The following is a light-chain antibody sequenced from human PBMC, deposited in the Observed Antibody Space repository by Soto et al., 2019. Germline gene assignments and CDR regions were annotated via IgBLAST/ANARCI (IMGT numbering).Light chain of an antibody. Sequence: EIVMTQSPATLSVSPGERATLSCRASQNVSSNLAWYQQKPGQAPRLLIYGASTRATGIPARFSGSGSGTEFTLTISSLQSEDFAVYYCQQYDNWPLTFGGGTKVDI. CDR2: GAS. J-gene: IGKJ4*01. CDR3: QQYDNWPLT. CDR1: QNVSSN. V-gene: IGKV3-15*01.